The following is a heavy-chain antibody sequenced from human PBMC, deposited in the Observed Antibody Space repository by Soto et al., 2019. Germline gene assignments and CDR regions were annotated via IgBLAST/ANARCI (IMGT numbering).Heavy chain of an antibody. CDR3: ARERPDGARLDP. V-gene: IGHV4-30-4*01. J-gene: IGHJ5*02. CDR1: GGSLSSYY. D-gene: IGHD6-6*01. CDR2: IYYSGST. Sequence: SETLSLTCTVSGGSLSSYYLSWIRQPPGKGLEWIGYIYYSGSTYYNPSLKSRVTISVDTSKNQFSLKLSSVTAADTAVYYCARERPDGARLDPWGQGTLVTVSS.